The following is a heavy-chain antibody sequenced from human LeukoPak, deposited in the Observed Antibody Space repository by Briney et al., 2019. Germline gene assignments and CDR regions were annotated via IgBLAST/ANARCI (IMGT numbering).Heavy chain of an antibody. J-gene: IGHJ6*02. CDR3: ARVLWYGMDV. CDR1: GGSFSGYY. V-gene: IGHV4-59*08. D-gene: IGHD1-1*01. Sequence: KPSETLSLTCAVYGGSFSGYYWSWIRQPPGKGLEWIGYIYYSGSTNYNPSLKSRVTISVDTSKNQFSLKLSSVTAADTAVYYCARVLWYGMDVWGQGTTVTVSS. CDR2: IYYSGST.